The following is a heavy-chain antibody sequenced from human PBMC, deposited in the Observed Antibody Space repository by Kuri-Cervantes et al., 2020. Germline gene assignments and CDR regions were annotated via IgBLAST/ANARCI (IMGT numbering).Heavy chain of an antibody. CDR3: AVAVAGTY. CDR1: GFTFSSYW. CDR2: IKSKTDGGTT. Sequence: GESLKISCAASGFTFSSYWMSWVRQAPGKGLEWVGRIKSKTDGGTTDYAAPVKGRFTISRDDSKNTLYLQMNSLRAEDTAVYYCAVAVAGTYWGQGTLVTVSS. J-gene: IGHJ4*02. V-gene: IGHV3-15*01. D-gene: IGHD6-19*01.